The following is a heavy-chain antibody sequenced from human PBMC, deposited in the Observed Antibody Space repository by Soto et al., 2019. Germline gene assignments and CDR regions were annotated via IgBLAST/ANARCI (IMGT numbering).Heavy chain of an antibody. CDR1: GYIFSANY. D-gene: IGHD3-10*01. CDR2: INPHSGAT. J-gene: IGHJ5*02. Sequence: GASVKVSCKASGYIFSANYIHWVRQAPGQGLGWLGWINPHSGATNYAQKFLGRVTMSADTSASTAYMDLARLKSDDTAVYYCVRAPALGFSNLFDPCGRGTLVTVSS. V-gene: IGHV1-2*02. CDR3: VRAPALGFSNLFDP.